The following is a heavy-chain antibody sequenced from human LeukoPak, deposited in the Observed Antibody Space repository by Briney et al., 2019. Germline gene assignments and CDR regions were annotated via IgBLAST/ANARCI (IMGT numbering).Heavy chain of an antibody. CDR2: IYTSGST. D-gene: IGHD6-13*01. CDR1: GGSISSGSYY. V-gene: IGHV4-61*02. Sequence: SQTLSLTCTVSGGSISSGSYYWSWIRQPAGKGLEWIGRIYTSGSTNYNPSLKSRVTISVDTSKNQFSLKLNSVTAADTAVYYCARGYSSSWYRWFDPWGQGTLVTVSS. J-gene: IGHJ5*02. CDR3: ARGYSSSWYRWFDP.